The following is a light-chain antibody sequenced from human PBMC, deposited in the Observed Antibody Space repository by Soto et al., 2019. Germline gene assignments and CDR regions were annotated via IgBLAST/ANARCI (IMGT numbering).Light chain of an antibody. CDR3: SSYGGYNNVV. J-gene: IGLJ1*01. Sequence: QSALTQPASVSGSPGQSITISCTGTSSDVGGYRFVSWYQHHPGEAPKLIIYEVSNRPSGVSSRFSGSKSGNTASLTISGLQAEDEGTYYCSSYGGYNNVVFGTGTKLTVL. CDR2: EVS. V-gene: IGLV2-14*01. CDR1: SSDVGGYRF.